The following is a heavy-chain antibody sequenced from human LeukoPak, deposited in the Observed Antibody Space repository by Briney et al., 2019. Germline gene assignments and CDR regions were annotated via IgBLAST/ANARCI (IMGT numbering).Heavy chain of an antibody. CDR2: IYYSGNT. D-gene: IGHD3-16*02. V-gene: IGHV4-39*01. J-gene: IGHJ4*02. CDR1: GGSISSSSYY. CDR3: ARQYYDYVWGSYRDLCYFDY. Sequence: SETLSLTCTVSGGSISSSSYYWGWIRQPPGKGLEWIGSIYYSGNTYYNPSLKSRVTISVDTSKNLFSLKLSSVTAADTAVYYCARQYYDYVWGSYRDLCYFDYWGQGTLVTVSS.